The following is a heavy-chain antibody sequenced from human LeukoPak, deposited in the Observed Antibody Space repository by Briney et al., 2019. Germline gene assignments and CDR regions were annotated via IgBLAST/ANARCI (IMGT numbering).Heavy chain of an antibody. CDR3: AKGVVAATNAAYYGMDV. Sequence: GGSLRLSCAASGFTFSNYGMHWVRQAPGKGLEWVAVISYDESDKYYADSVKGRFTISRDNSKNTLYLRMNSLRPEDTAVYYCAKGVVAATNAAYYGMDVWGQGTTVTVSS. CDR1: GFTFSNYG. J-gene: IGHJ6*02. CDR2: ISYDESDK. D-gene: IGHD2-15*01. V-gene: IGHV3-30*18.